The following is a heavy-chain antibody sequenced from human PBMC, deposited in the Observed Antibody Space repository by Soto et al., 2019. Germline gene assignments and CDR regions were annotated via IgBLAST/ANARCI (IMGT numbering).Heavy chain of an antibody. CDR3: AKDKDTTFSPQDY. Sequence: EVQLLESGGDLVQPGGSLRLSCAASGFTLTTYAMTWVRQAPGKGLEWVSAISGSGGSTYYADSVKGRFTISRDNSKNTLYLQMNSLRAEDTAVYYCAKDKDTTFSPQDYWGQGTLVTVSS. D-gene: IGHD2-15*01. V-gene: IGHV3-23*01. J-gene: IGHJ4*02. CDR1: GFTLTTYA. CDR2: ISGSGGST.